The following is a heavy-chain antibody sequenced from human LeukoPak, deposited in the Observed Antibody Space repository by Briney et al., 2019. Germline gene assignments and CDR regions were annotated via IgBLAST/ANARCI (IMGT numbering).Heavy chain of an antibody. CDR2: ISAYNGNT. V-gene: IGHV1-18*01. CDR3: ARVMHWDIVMARGRGMDV. J-gene: IGHJ6*02. Sequence: GASVKVSCKASGYTFTSFGISWVRQAPGQGLEWMGWISAYNGNTNYAQKLQGRVTMTTDTSTSTAYMELRSLRSDDTAVYYCARVMHWDIVMARGRGMDVWGQGTTVTVSS. CDR1: GYTFTSFG. D-gene: IGHD5-12*01.